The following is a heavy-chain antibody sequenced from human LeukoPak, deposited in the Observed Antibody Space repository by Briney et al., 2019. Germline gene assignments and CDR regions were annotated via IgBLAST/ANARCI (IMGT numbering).Heavy chain of an antibody. J-gene: IGHJ6*03. CDR3: ARDNPSDDSSGYYLRPNYYYYMDV. Sequence: GASVKVSCKASGYTFTGYYIHWVRQAPGQGLEWMGWINPNSGGTNYAQKFQGRVTMTRDTSISTAYMELSRLRSDDTAVYYCARDNPSDDSSGYYLRPNYYYYMDVWGKGTTVTVSS. CDR2: INPNSGGT. D-gene: IGHD3-22*01. V-gene: IGHV1-2*02. CDR1: GYTFTGYY.